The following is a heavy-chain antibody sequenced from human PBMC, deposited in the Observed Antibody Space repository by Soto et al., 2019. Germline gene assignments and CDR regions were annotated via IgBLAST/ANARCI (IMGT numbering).Heavy chain of an antibody. Sequence: GGSLRLSCSTSGFTFGDYGMTWFRQAPGEGLEWVGLIRSKSYGKTTEYAASATDRFTISRDDSKRIAYLQMNSLKADDTAVYYCAKVLVVVPAAIRAPFDYWGQGTLVTVSS. V-gene: IGHV3-49*03. J-gene: IGHJ4*02. CDR2: IRSKSYGKTT. CDR3: AKVLVVVPAAIRAPFDY. D-gene: IGHD2-2*02. CDR1: GFTFGDYG.